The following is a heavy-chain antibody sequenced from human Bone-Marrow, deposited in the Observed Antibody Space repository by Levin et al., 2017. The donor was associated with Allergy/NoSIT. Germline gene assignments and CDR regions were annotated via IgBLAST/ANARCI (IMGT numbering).Heavy chain of an antibody. CDR2: ISAETGKT. Sequence: ASVKVSCKASGYTFSNYGINWVRQAPGQGLEWVGWISAETGKTNSVQKVQDRIKLTTDASTNTAYMEPRSLRSDDTALYYCARESWGIYGRFIDYWGQGTLVTVSS. CDR3: ARESWGIYGRFIDY. CDR1: GYTFSNYG. J-gene: IGHJ4*02. V-gene: IGHV1-18*01. D-gene: IGHD3-10*01.